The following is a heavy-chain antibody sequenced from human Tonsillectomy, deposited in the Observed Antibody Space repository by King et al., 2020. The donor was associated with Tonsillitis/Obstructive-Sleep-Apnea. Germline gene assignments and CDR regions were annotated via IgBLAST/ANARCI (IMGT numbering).Heavy chain of an antibody. Sequence: TLKESAPTLVKPTETLTLTCTFSGVSLSTSGVGVGWIRQPPGKALEWLATIYWDDDKPYSPSLKSRLSITKDTSKNQVVLTMTNMDPVDTGTYYGAQTWYDSSSSGYFDYWGQGALVTVSS. CDR2: IYWDDDK. CDR3: AQTWYDSSSSGYFDY. J-gene: IGHJ4*02. CDR1: GVSLSTSGVG. V-gene: IGHV2-5*02. D-gene: IGHD6-6*01.